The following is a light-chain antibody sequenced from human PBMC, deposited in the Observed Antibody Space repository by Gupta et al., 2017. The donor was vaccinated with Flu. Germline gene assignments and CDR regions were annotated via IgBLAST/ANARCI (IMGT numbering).Light chain of an antibody. CDR3: SSYTSSSTYV. J-gene: IGLJ1*01. V-gene: IGLV2-18*02. CDR1: SSDIGSYNR. CDR2: EVT. Sequence: QSALTQPPSVSGSPGQSVTISCTGTSSDIGSYNRVSWYHKPPGTAPKLMIYEVTNRPSGVPNRCAGSKSGNTASLTISGLQAEDEADYYCSSYTSSSTYVFGTGTRVTVL.